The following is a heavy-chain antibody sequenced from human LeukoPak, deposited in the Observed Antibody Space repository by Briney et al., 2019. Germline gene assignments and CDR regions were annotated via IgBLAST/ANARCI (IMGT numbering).Heavy chain of an antibody. CDR2: IYPGDSDT. J-gene: IGHJ5*02. D-gene: IGHD3-10*01. Sequence: GESLKISCKGSGYSFTSYWIGWVRQMPGKGLEWMGIIYPGDSDTRYSPSFQGQVTISADKSISTAYLQWSSLKASDTAMYYCARLLVRGRRIRPEGWFDPWGQGTLVTVSS. CDR3: ARLLVRGRRIRPEGWFDP. V-gene: IGHV5-51*01. CDR1: GYSFTSYW.